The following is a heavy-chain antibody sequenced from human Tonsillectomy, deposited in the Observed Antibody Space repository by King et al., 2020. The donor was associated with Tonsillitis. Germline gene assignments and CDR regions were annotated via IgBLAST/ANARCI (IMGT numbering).Heavy chain of an antibody. J-gene: IGHJ4*02. D-gene: IGHD3-10*01. V-gene: IGHV3-30*02. Sequence: VQLVESGGGVVQPGGSLRLSCTASGFTFSSYGMHWVRQAPGKGLEWVAFIPYDGRNKYYADSVKGRFTISRDNSKNTLYVQINSLRAEDTAVYYCAKYSSYYGSGLDYWGQGTLVTVSS. CDR3: AKYSSYYGSGLDY. CDR2: IPYDGRNK. CDR1: GFTFSSYG.